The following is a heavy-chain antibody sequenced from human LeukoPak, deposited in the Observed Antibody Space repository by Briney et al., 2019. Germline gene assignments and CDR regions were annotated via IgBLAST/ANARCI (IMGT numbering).Heavy chain of an antibody. CDR3: AKGSYYFDY. CDR2: ISSSGSST. J-gene: IGHJ4*02. Sequence: GGSLRLSCAASRFMFSSYAMSWVRQAPGKGLEWVSTISSSGSSTYYADSVKGRFTISRDNTKNTLYLQMNSLRAEDTAVYYRAKGSYYFDYWGLGTLVTVSS. V-gene: IGHV3-23*01. CDR1: RFMFSSYA.